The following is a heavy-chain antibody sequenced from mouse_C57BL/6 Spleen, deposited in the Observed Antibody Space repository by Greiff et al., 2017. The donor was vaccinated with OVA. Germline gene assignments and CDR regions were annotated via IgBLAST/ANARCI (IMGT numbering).Heavy chain of an antibody. J-gene: IGHJ2*01. CDR2: IDPSDSYT. D-gene: IGHD1-1*01. Sequence: VQLQQPGAELVRPGTSVKLSCKASGYTFTSYWMHWVKQRPGQGLEWIGVIDPSDSYTNYNQKFKGKATLTVDTSSSTAYMQLSSLTSEDSAVYYCARPYGSSYEGYWGQGTTLTVSS. CDR3: ARPYGSSYEGY. CDR1: GYTFTSYW. V-gene: IGHV1-59*01.